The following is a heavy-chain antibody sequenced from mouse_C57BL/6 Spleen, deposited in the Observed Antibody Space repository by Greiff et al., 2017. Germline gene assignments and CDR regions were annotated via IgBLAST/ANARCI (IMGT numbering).Heavy chain of an antibody. J-gene: IGHJ2*01. CDR3: ARSAYYNFDY. D-gene: IGHD2-12*01. CDR1: GYTFTSYW. Sequence: VQLQHPGAELVKPGASVKLSCKASGYTFTSYWMHWVKQRPGQGLEWIGMIHPNSGSTNYNEKVKSKATLTGYKSSSTAYMQLSSLTSEDSAVYYCARSAYYNFDYWGQGTTLTVSS. CDR2: IHPNSGST. V-gene: IGHV1-64*01.